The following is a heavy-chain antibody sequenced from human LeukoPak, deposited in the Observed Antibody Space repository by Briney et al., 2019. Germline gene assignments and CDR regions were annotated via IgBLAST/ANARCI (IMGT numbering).Heavy chain of an antibody. J-gene: IGHJ4*02. Sequence: ASVKVSCKASGYTFTSYGISWVRQAPGQGLEWMGWISAYNGNTNYAQKLQGRVTMTTDTSTSTAYMELRSLRSDDTAVYYCARGMPRRYYYDGSGYSGYWGQGTLVTVSS. D-gene: IGHD3-22*01. V-gene: IGHV1-18*01. CDR3: ARGMPRRYYYDGSGYSGY. CDR2: ISAYNGNT. CDR1: GYTFTSYG.